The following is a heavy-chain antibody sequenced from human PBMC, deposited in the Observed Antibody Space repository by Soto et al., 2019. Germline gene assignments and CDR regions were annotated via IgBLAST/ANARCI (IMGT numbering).Heavy chain of an antibody. D-gene: IGHD6-13*01. Sequence: PGGSLRLSCAASGFTIGDYWMSWVRQAPGKGLEWVANIKQDGSEKYYVDSVKGRFTISRDSAKNSLYLQMNSLRSEDTAMYYCAKDCARYRSIWNQPGGWGQGTLVTVSS. CDR2: IKQDGSEK. V-gene: IGHV3-7*01. CDR1: GFTIGDYW. CDR3: AKDCARYRSIWNQPGG. J-gene: IGHJ4*02.